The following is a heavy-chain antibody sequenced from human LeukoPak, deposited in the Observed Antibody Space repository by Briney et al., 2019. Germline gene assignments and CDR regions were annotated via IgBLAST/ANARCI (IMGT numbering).Heavy chain of an antibody. J-gene: IGHJ5*02. Sequence: LAGGSLRLSCAASGFTFSSYGMHWVRQAPGKGLEWVAFIRYDGSNKYYADSVKGRFTISRDNSKNTLYLQMNSLRAEDTAVYYCARKPPRSNNWFDPWGQGTLVTVSS. CDR3: ARKPPRSNNWFDP. V-gene: IGHV3-30*02. CDR1: GFTFSSYG. D-gene: IGHD1-14*01. CDR2: IRYDGSNK.